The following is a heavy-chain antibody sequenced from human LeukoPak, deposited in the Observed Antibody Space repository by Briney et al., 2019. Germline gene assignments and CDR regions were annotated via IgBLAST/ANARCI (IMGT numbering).Heavy chain of an antibody. CDR2: IYSGGST. CDR1: GFSVSNNY. Sequence: GGSLRLSCAASGFSVSNNYIAWVRQAPGKGLEWVSLIYSGGSTYYADSVKGRFTISRDNSKNTLYLQMNSLRAEDTAIYYCARKTDYWGQGTLVTVSS. CDR3: ARKTDY. J-gene: IGHJ4*02. V-gene: IGHV3-53*01.